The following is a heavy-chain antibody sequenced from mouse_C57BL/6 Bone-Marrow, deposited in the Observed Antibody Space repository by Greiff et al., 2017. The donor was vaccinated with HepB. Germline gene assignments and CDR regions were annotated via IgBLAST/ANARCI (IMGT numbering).Heavy chain of an antibody. J-gene: IGHJ3*01. CDR3: TRRSGTSWFAY. CDR2: IDPETGGT. Sequence: VQLQQSGAELVRPGASVTLSCKASGYTFTDYEMHWVKQTPVHGLEWIGAIDPETGGTAYNQKFKGKAILTADKSSSTAYMELRSLTSEDSAVYYCTRRSGTSWFAYWGQGTLVTVSA. D-gene: IGHD3-2*02. V-gene: IGHV1-15*01. CDR1: GYTFTDYE.